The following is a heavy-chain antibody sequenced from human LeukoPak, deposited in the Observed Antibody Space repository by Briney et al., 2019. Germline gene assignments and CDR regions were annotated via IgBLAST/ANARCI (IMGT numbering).Heavy chain of an antibody. J-gene: IGHJ6*02. CDR1: GFTFSTYS. V-gene: IGHV3-21*01. D-gene: IGHD3/OR15-3a*01. CDR3: ARVAFGLYVMDV. Sequence: GGSLRLSCAASGFTFSTYSMNWVRQAPGKGLEWVSPISSDSNYIFYGDSLKGRFTISRDNAKNSLYLQMISLRAEDTAVYYCARVAFGLYVMDVWGQGTTVTVSS. CDR2: ISSDSNYI.